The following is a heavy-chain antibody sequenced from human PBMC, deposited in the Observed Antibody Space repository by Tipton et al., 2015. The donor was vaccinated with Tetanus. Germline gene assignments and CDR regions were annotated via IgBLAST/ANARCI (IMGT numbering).Heavy chain of an antibody. D-gene: IGHD3-16*01. CDR1: GGSISSYY. Sequence: TLSLTCTVSGGSISSYYWSWIRQPAGKGLEWIGHIYTSGSTNYNPSLKSRVTISVDTSNNLFSLKLTSVTTADTAVYYCARSGGRRYAFDIWGQGTMVTVSS. V-gene: IGHV4-4*07. J-gene: IGHJ3*02. CDR3: ARSGGRRYAFDI. CDR2: IYTSGST.